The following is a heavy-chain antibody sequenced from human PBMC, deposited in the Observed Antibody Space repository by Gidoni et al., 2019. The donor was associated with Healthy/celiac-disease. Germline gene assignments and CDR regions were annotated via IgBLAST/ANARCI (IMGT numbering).Heavy chain of an antibody. CDR2: ISGSGGST. V-gene: IGHV3-23*01. CDR1: GFTFSSYA. D-gene: IGHD3-22*01. J-gene: IGHJ3*02. Sequence: EVQLLESGGGLVQPGGSLRLSCAASGFTFSSYAMSWVRQAPGKGMELVSAISGSGGSTYYADSVKGRFTISRDNSKNTLYLQMNSLRAEDTAVYYCASSSYDSSGYPGPDDAFDIWGQGTMVTVSS. CDR3: ASSSYDSSGYPGPDDAFDI.